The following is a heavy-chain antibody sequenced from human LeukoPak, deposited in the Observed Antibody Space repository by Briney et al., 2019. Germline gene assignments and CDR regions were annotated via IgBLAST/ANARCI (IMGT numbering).Heavy chain of an antibody. CDR2: IKQDGSEK. Sequence: PGGSLRLSCAASGFTFSSYWMSWVRQAPGKGLEWVANIKQDGSEKYYVDSVKGRFTISRDNAKNSLYLQMNSLRAEDTAVYYCARDTVVVVAATAAKNYYYYMDVWGKGTTVTVSS. CDR1: GFTFSSYW. CDR3: ARDTVVVVAATAAKNYYYYMDV. J-gene: IGHJ6*03. V-gene: IGHV3-7*01. D-gene: IGHD2-15*01.